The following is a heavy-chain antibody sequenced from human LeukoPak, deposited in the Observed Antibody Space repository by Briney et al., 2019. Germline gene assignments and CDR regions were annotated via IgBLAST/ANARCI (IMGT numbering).Heavy chain of an antibody. V-gene: IGHV1-2*02. D-gene: IGHD3-22*01. CDR1: GDTFSSYY. CDR3: ARDSWGYYYDSSGYGAFDI. Sequence: ASVKVSCKASGDTFSSYYMHWVRQAPGQGLEWMGWINPNSGGTNYAQKFQGRVTMTRDTSISTAYMELSRLRSDDTAVYYCARDSWGYYYDSSGYGAFDIWGQGTMVTVSS. CDR2: INPNSGGT. J-gene: IGHJ3*02.